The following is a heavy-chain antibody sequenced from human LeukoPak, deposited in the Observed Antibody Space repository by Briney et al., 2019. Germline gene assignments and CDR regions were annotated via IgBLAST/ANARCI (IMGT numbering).Heavy chain of an antibody. Sequence: PSETLSLTCAVYGGSFSGYYWSWIRQPTGKGLEWIGEINHSESTNYNPSLKSRVTISVDTSKNQFSLKLSSVTAADTAVYYCASPKYSSGSEVLRYFDYWGQGTLVTVSS. D-gene: IGHD6-19*01. CDR1: GGSFSGYY. J-gene: IGHJ4*02. CDR3: ASPKYSSGSEVLRYFDY. V-gene: IGHV4-34*01. CDR2: INHSEST.